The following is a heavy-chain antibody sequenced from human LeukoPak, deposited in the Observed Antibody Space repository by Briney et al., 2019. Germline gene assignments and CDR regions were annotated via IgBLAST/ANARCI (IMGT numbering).Heavy chain of an antibody. CDR3: ARYREYSYGLRPLSWWFDP. J-gene: IGHJ5*02. CDR1: GYSFTSYW. D-gene: IGHD5-18*01. V-gene: IGHV5-51*01. Sequence: GESLKISCKGSGYSFTSYWIGWVRQMPGKGLEWMGIIYPGDSDTRYSPSFQGQVTISADKSISTAYLQWSSLKASDTAMYYCARYREYSYGLRPLSWWFDPWGQGTLVTVSS. CDR2: IYPGDSDT.